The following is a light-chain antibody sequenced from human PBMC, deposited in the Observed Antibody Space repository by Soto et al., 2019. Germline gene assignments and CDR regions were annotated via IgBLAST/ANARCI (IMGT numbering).Light chain of an antibody. CDR1: QSVSSSY. Sequence: EFVLTQSPATLSLSPGERATLSCRASQSVSSSYLAWYQQKPGQAPRLLIYGASSRATGIPDRFSGSVSGTGFTLTISRLEPEDFAVYYCQQYGSSPPWTFGQGTKVEIK. CDR2: GAS. J-gene: IGKJ1*01. CDR3: QQYGSSPPWT. V-gene: IGKV3-20*01.